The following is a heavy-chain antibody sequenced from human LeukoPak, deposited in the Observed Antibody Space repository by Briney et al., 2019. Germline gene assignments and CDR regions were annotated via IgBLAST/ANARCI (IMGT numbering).Heavy chain of an antibody. CDR2: INPNSGGT. CDR1: GYTFTGYY. Sequence: VASVKVSCKASGYTFTGYYMHWVRQAPGQGLEWMGWINPNSGGTNYAQKYQGRITMTRDTSISTAYMELSRLRSDDTAVYYCARAQGDSSSWYASTTFDYCGQGTLVTVSS. CDR3: ARAQGDSSSWYASTTFDY. D-gene: IGHD6-13*01. V-gene: IGHV1-2*02. J-gene: IGHJ4*02.